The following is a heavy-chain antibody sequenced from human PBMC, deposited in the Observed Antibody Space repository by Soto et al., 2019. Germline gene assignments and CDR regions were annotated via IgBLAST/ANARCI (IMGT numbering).Heavy chain of an antibody. V-gene: IGHV3-23*01. D-gene: IGHD3-10*01. CDR1: GFTFSSFA. CDR3: AKDSITFFYGVDV. CDR2: ISDSGDST. Sequence: LRLSCAASGFTFSSFAMNWVRQAPGKGLEWVSSISDSGDSTYYADSVKGRFTISRDNSKKTLYLQMNSLRAEDTAVYYCAKDSITFFYGVDVWGQGTTVTVSS. J-gene: IGHJ6*02.